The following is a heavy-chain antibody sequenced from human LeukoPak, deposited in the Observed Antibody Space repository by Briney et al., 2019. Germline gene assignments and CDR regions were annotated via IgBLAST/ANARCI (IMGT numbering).Heavy chain of an antibody. D-gene: IGHD2-2*02. J-gene: IGHJ5*02. CDR1: GYPFTSYY. Sequence: ASVKVSCKASGYPFTSYYINWVRQAPGQGLEWMGWISAYNGDTNYAQNLQGRVTMTTDTSTDTAYTELRSLRSDDTAVYYCARDGLSYTNPNNWFDPWSQGTLVTASS. CDR2: ISAYNGDT. CDR3: ARDGLSYTNPNNWFDP. V-gene: IGHV1-18*01.